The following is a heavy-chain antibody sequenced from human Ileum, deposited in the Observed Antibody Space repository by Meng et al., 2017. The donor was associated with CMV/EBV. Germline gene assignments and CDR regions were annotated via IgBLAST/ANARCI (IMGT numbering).Heavy chain of an antibody. J-gene: IGHJ6*02. D-gene: IGHD6-6*01. CDR2: ISYDGSNK. CDR1: GFTFSSYA. CDR3: ARVHLAARQYYYYGMDV. V-gene: IGHV3-30*04. Sequence: GEFLKISCAASGFTFSSYAMHWVRQAPGKGLEWVAVISYDGSNKYYADSVKGRFTISRDNSKNTLYLQMNSLRAEDTAVYYCARVHLAARQYYYYGMDVWGQGTTVTVSS.